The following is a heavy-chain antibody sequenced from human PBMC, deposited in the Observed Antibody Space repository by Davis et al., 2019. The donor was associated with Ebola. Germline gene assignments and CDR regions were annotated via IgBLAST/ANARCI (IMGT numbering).Heavy chain of an antibody. V-gene: IGHV3-74*01. D-gene: IGHD1-1*01. CDR1: GFTFTNYW. Sequence: PGGSLRLSCAASGFTFTNYWMHWVRQAPGKGLLWVSRVNCDGSSTTYADSVKGRFTISRDNADNTLYLQMNSLRAEDTAVYYCASKKLCFAGIDYWGQGILVTVSS. CDR3: ASKKLCFAGIDY. CDR2: VNCDGSST. J-gene: IGHJ4*02.